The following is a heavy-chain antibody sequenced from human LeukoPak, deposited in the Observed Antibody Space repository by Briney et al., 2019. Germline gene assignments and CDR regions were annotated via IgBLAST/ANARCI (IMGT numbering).Heavy chain of an antibody. CDR1: GFTFSSYA. D-gene: IGHD3-22*01. Sequence: GGSLRLSCAASGFTFSSYAMSWVRQAPGKGLEWVSAISGSGGSTYYADSVKGRFTISRDNSKNTLYLQMNSLRAEDTAVYYCAKGLYYYDSPIGDYWDQGTLVTVSS. CDR3: AKGLYYYDSPIGDY. CDR2: ISGSGGST. J-gene: IGHJ4*02. V-gene: IGHV3-23*01.